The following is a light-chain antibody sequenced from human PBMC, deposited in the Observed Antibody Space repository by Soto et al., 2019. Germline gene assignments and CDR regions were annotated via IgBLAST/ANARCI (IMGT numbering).Light chain of an antibody. CDR3: QQYNYSPWT. J-gene: IGKJ1*01. CDR1: QSVSSSY. Sequence: EIVLTQSPGTLSLSPGERATLSCRASQSVSSSYLAWYQQKPGQAPRLLIYGASSRATGIPDTFSGGGSGTDFTLTISRLEPEDFAVYYCQQYNYSPWTYGQGTKVDIK. V-gene: IGKV3-20*01. CDR2: GAS.